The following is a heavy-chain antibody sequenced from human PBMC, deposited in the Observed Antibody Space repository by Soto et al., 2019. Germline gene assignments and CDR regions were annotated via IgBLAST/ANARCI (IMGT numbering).Heavy chain of an antibody. D-gene: IGHD4-4*01. Sequence: QVQLVQSGAEVKKPGSSVKVSCKASGGTFSSYTISWVRRAPGQGLEWMGRIIPILGIANYAQKFQGRVTITADKSTSTAYMELSSLRSEDTAVYSCARASDYRVKAGYYYYYMDVWVKGTTVTVSS. CDR2: IIPILGIA. J-gene: IGHJ6*03. CDR1: GGTFSSYT. CDR3: ARASDYRVKAGYYYYYMDV. V-gene: IGHV1-69*02.